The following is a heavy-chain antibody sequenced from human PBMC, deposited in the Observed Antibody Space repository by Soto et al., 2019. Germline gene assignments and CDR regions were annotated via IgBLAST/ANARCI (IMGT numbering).Heavy chain of an antibody. CDR1: GFTFSSYS. V-gene: IGHV3-48*01. CDR3: ARVAYYYDSSGYFY. Sequence: GGSLRLSCAASGFTFSSYSMHWVRQAPGKGLEWVSYISPSSSSIYYADSVKGRFTISRDNAKNSLYLQMNSLRAEDTAVYYCARVAYYYDSSGYFYRGQGTLVTVSS. D-gene: IGHD3-22*01. CDR2: ISPSSSSI. J-gene: IGHJ4*02.